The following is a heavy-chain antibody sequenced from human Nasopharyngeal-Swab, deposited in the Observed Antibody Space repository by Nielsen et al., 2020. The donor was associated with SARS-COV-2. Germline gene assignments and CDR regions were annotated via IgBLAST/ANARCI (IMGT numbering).Heavy chain of an antibody. Sequence: PGKGLEWIGSIYYSGSTYYNPSLKSRVTISVDTSKNQFSLKLSSVTAADTAVCYCARQGTRCSGGSCYWDAFDIWGQGTMVTVSS. V-gene: IGHV4-39*01. J-gene: IGHJ3*02. CDR3: ARQGTRCSGGSCYWDAFDI. D-gene: IGHD2-15*01. CDR2: IYYSGST.